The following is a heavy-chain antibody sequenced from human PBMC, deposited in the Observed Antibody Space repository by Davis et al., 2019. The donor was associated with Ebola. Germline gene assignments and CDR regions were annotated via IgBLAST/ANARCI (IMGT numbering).Heavy chain of an antibody. CDR2: MNPTSGNT. CDR1: GYSFNSYN. V-gene: IGHV1-8*01. Sequence: AASVKVSCKASGYSFNSYNINWVRQAAGQGLEWMGWMNPTSGNTGYAQKIEGRATMTRDASISTAYMELSSLTSEDTAVYYCARSRGWLFLYGMDVWGQGTTVTVSS. D-gene: IGHD3-9*01. CDR3: ARSRGWLFLYGMDV. J-gene: IGHJ6*02.